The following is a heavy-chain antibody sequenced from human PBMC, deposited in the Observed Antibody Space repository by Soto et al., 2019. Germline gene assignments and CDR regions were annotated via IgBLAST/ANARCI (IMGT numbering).Heavy chain of an antibody. CDR1: GFTFSNFG. Sequence: QVQLVESGGGVVQPGRSLRLSCAASGFTFSNFGMHWVRQAPGKGLEWVATISSGGRDKYFSNSVKDRFTISRDNSKNTLFLQMSSLRVEDTAVYYCAKGSEVARQELDYWGQGTLVTVSS. V-gene: IGHV3-30*18. J-gene: IGHJ4*02. CDR3: AKGSEVARQELDY. D-gene: IGHD2-15*01. CDR2: ISSGGRDK.